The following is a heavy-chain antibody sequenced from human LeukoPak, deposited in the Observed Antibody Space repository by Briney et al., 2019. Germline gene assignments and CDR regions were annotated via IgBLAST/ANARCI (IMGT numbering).Heavy chain of an antibody. CDR1: GGSISSSSYY. CDR2: IYYSGST. D-gene: IGHD2-2*02. V-gene: IGHV4-39*07. J-gene: IGHJ4*02. Sequence: SETLSLTCTVSGGSISSSSYYWGRIRQPPGKGLEWIGSIYYSGSTYYNPSLKSRVTISVDRSKNQFSLKLSSVTAADTAVYYCARAFRYCSSTSCYSYFDYWGQGTLVTVSS. CDR3: ARAFRYCSSTSCYSYFDY.